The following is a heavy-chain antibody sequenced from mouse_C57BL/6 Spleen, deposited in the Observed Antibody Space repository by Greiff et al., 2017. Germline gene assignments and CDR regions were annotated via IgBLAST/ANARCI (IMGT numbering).Heavy chain of an antibody. D-gene: IGHD4-1*01. V-gene: IGHV3-1*01. J-gene: IGHJ3*01. CDR1: GYSITSGYD. CDR2: ISYSGST. Sequence: DVQLVESGPGMVKPSQSLSITCTVTGYSITSGYDWHWIRHFPGNKLEWMGYISYSGSTNYNPSLKSRISITHDTSKNHFFLKLNSVTTEDTATYYCARGEVRTGGFAYWGQGTLVTVSA. CDR3: ARGEVRTGGFAY.